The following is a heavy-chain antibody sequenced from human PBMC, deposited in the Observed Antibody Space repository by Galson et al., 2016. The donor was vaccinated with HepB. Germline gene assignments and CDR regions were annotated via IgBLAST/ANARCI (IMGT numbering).Heavy chain of an antibody. V-gene: IGHV1-3*01. CDR3: ARDLGVPRSPLDN. J-gene: IGHJ4*02. CDR1: GYTFTYHS. D-gene: IGHD2-15*01. CDR2: ITAGSGHT. Sequence: SLKVSCKASGYTFTYHSMHWVRPAPGQRLEWMGWITAGSGHTKYSQKFQGRVTIPRDTSANTAYMVLSSLRSEDTTVYYCARDLGVPRSPLDNWGQGTLVTVSS.